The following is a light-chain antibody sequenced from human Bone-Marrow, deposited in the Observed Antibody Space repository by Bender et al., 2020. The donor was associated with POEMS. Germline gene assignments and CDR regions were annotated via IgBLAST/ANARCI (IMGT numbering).Light chain of an antibody. CDR1: NIGSKS. Sequence: SYVLTQPPSVSVAPGQTARVTCGGNNIGSKSVHWYQQKAGQAPVLVIYDDSDRPSGIPERFSGSNSGNTATLTISRVEAGDEADYYCHVWDRNSAHVVFGGGTSLTVL. J-gene: IGLJ3*02. CDR3: HVWDRNSAHVV. V-gene: IGLV3-21*02. CDR2: DDS.